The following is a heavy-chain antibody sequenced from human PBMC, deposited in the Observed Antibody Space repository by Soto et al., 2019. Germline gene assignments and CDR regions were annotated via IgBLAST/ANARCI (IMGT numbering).Heavy chain of an antibody. Sequence: SETLSLTCTVSGGSISSGGYYWSWIRQHPGKGLEWIGYIFYSGDPHYNPSLKSRVTISLDTSKNQLSLRLNSVTAADTAVYYCTREARYSGYDLADFWGQGTLVTVSS. D-gene: IGHD5-12*01. CDR3: TREARYSGYDLADF. V-gene: IGHV4-31*03. CDR1: GGSISSGGYY. J-gene: IGHJ4*02. CDR2: IFYSGDP.